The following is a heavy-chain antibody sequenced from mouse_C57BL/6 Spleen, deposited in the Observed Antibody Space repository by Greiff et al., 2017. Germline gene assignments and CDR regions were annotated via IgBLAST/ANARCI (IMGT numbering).Heavy chain of an antibody. CDR1: DYTFTDYY. Sequence: QVQLKQSGAELVRPGASVKLSCKASDYTFTDYYIHWVKQRPGQGLEWIARIYPGSGNTYYNEKFKGKATLTAEKSSSTVYMQLSSLTSEDSAVYFCGGRRGYGCDCDYWGQGTTLTVSS. D-gene: IGHD2-2*01. CDR2: IYPGSGNT. J-gene: IGHJ2*01. CDR3: GGRRGYGCDCDY. V-gene: IGHV1-76*01.